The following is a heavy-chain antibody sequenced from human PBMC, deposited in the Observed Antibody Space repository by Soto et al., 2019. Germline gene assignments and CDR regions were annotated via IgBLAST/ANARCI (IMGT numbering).Heavy chain of an antibody. J-gene: IGHJ5*02. D-gene: IGHD3-9*01. V-gene: IGHV3-48*03. Sequence: PGGSLRLSCAASGFTFSSYEMNWVRQAPGKGLEWVSYISSSGSTIYYADSVKGRFTISRDNAKNSLYLQMNSLRAEDTAVYYCARESYDILNGPNWFDPWGQGTLVTVSS. CDR1: GFTFSSYE. CDR2: ISSSGSTI. CDR3: ARESYDILNGPNWFDP.